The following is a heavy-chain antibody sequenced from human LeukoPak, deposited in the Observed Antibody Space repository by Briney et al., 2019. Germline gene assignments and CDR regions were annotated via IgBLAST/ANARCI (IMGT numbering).Heavy chain of an antibody. D-gene: IGHD6-19*01. J-gene: IGHJ5*02. V-gene: IGHV4-39*07. CDR1: GGSISSSSYY. Sequence: SETLSLTCTVSGGSISSSSYYWGWIRQPPGKGLEWIGSIYYSGSTYYNPSLKSRVTISVDTAKNQFSLKLSSVTAADTAVYYCARGRVAVAGWFDPWGQGTLVTVSS. CDR2: IYYSGST. CDR3: ARGRVAVAGWFDP.